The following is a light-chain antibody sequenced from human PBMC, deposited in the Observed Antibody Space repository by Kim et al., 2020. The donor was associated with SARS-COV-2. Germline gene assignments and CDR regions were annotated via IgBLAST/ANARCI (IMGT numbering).Light chain of an antibody. V-gene: IGKV2D-29*01. Sequence: QPASISGESSKSLMHSDEKAFLYWYLQKPGQAQQFLIYEVSNRFTGVPDRGSGSGSGTEFTLKIRRVEAEDVGVYYCMQSIQLPRSFGQGTKLEI. CDR3: MQSIQLPRS. J-gene: IGKJ2*03. CDR1: KSLMHSDEKAF. CDR2: EVS.